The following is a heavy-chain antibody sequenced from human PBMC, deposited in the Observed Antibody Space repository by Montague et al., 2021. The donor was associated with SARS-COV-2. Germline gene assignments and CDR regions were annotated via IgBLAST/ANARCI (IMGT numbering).Heavy chain of an antibody. CDR3: TRDYRSIVGDGLDI. Sequence: SLRLSCAASGFTFGNYDMNWVRQAPGKGPEWISYISTSAYTTSYAGSVKGRFTISRDNGKNSLYLQMNSLRVEDTAVYHCTRDYRSIVGDGLDIWGQGTKVTVSS. CDR1: GFTFGNYD. D-gene: IGHD3-16*02. V-gene: IGHV3-48*03. CDR2: ISTSAYTT. J-gene: IGHJ3*02.